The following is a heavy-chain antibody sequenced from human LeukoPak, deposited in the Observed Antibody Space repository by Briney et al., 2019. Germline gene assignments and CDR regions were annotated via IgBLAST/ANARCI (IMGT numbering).Heavy chain of an antibody. D-gene: IGHD6-13*01. CDR2: IGTAGDT. V-gene: IGHV3-13*01. CDR3: ARGTHKSIAAAGTVDY. Sequence: GGSLRLSCAASGFTFSSYDMHWVRQATGKGLEWVSAIGTAGDTYYPGSVKGRFTISRENAKNSLYLQMNSLRAGDTAVYYCARGTHKSIAAAGTVDYWGQGTLVTVSS. CDR1: GFTFSSYD. J-gene: IGHJ4*02.